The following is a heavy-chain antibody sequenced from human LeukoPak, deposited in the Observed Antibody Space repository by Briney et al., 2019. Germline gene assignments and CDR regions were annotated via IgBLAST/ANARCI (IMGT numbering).Heavy chain of an antibody. CDR3: AKDRRVAVAGTGYFQH. J-gene: IGHJ1*01. Sequence: GGSLRLSCAASGFTFSSYGMHWVRQAPGKGLEWVSGISWNSGSIGYAHSVKGRFTISRDNAKNSLYLQMNSLRAEDTALYYCAKDRRVAVAGTGYFQHWGQGTLVTVSS. D-gene: IGHD6-19*01. CDR1: GFTFSSYG. CDR2: ISWNSGSI. V-gene: IGHV3-9*01.